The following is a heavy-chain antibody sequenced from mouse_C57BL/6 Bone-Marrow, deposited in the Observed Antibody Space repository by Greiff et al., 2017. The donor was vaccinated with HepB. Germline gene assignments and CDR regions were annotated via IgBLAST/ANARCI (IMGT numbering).Heavy chain of an antibody. Sequence: QVQLQQSGAELARPGASVKLSCKASGYTFTSYGISWVKQRTGQGLEWIGEIYPRSGNTYYNEKFKGKATLTADKSSSTAYMELRSLTSEDAAVYFFAIGSVYYYGSSYYFDYWGQGTTLTVSS. D-gene: IGHD1-1*01. V-gene: IGHV1-81*01. CDR2: IYPRSGNT. CDR3: AIGSVYYYGSSYYFDY. CDR1: GYTFTSYG. J-gene: IGHJ2*01.